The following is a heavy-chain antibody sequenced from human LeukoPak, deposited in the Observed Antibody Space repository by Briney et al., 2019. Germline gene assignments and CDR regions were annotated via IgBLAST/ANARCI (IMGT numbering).Heavy chain of an antibody. J-gene: IGHJ4*03. CDR3: ARGEVAAGTSSYFDY. CDR1: GYTFTSYD. CDR2: MNLNSGNT. Sequence: ASVKVSCKASGYTFTSYDINWVRQATGQGLEWMGWMNLNSGNTGYAQKFQGRVTIARNTSISTAYMELSSLRSEDTAVYYCARGEVAAGTSSYFDYWGQGTMVTVSS. D-gene: IGHD6-13*01. V-gene: IGHV1-8*01.